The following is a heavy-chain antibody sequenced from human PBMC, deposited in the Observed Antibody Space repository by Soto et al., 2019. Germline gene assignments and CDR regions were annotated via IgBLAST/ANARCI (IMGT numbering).Heavy chain of an antibody. Sequence: GGSLRLSCAASGFTFSSYAMHWVRQAPGKGLEWVAVISYDGSNKYYADSVKGRFTISRDNSKNTLYLQMNSLRAEDTAVYYCARDRLPITMIVAEPYYYYYGMDVWGQGTTVTVSS. J-gene: IGHJ6*02. CDR2: ISYDGSNK. V-gene: IGHV3-30-3*01. D-gene: IGHD3-22*01. CDR3: ARDRLPITMIVAEPYYYYYGMDV. CDR1: GFTFSSYA.